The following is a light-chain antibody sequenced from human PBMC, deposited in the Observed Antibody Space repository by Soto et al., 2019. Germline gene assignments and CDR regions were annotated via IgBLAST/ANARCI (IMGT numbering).Light chain of an antibody. V-gene: IGKV3-15*01. CDR2: GAS. CDR1: QSVSSN. J-gene: IGKJ4*01. Sequence: EIVMTQSPATLSLSPGETATLSCRASQSVSSNLAWYQQKPGQAPRLLIYGASTRATGIPARFSGSASGTEFTLTISRLQSGDFAVYYWQQYNNWPRAFSGGTQVEIK. CDR3: QQYNNWPRA.